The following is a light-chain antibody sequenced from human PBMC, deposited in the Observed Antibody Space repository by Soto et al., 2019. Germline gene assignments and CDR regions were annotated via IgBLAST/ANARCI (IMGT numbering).Light chain of an antibody. J-gene: IGKJ2*01. CDR3: QQYKAYAYT. CDR1: QGLNIW. CDR2: NAS. V-gene: IGKV1-5*03. Sequence: DIEMTQSPPTLSASVGDRVTITCRATQGLNIWLPSYQQKPGKAPTVLISNASSLESGVPSRFSGSGSGTEFNLPISSLQPDDFATYCNQQYKAYAYTFGQATKLEIK.